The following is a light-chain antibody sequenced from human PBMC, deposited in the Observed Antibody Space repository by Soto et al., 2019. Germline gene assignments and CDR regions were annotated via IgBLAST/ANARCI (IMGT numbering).Light chain of an antibody. CDR1: QSIRSY. J-gene: IGKJ5*01. Sequence: DVHMTQSPSSLSASVGYRVTITCRASQSIRSYLNWYQQKPGNAPKLLIYAASSLHSGVPSRFSGSGYGTDFNLTISSLQTEDFVTYYCQQGYSTPITFGQGTRLEIK. CDR2: AAS. CDR3: QQGYSTPIT. V-gene: IGKV1-39*01.